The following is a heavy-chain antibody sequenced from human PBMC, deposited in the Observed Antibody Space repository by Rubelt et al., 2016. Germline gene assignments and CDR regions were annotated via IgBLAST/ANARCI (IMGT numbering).Heavy chain of an antibody. CDR2: IRTYNGNT. D-gene: IGHD2-2*01. J-gene: IGHJ5*02. V-gene: IGHV1-18*01. Sequence: QVQLVQSGAEVKKPGASVKVSCKASGYTFTTYGISWVRQVPGQGLEWMGWIRTYNGNTNYAQELQGRVTMTTDTATSTAYMELRSLRSDDTAMYFCARGYCSSANCLFNWFDPWGQGTLVTVSS. CDR1: GYTFTTYG. CDR3: ARGYCSSANCLFNWFDP.